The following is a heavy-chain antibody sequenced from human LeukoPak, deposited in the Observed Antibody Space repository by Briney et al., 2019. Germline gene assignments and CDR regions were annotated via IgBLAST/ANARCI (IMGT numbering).Heavy chain of an antibody. Sequence: SGPALVKPTQTLTLTCTFSGFSLSTSGMWVSWIRQPPGKALEWLARIDWDDDKYYSTSLKTRLTISKDTSKNQVVLTMTNMDPVDTATYYCARTYKDYDVLTGYSVDFGSWGQGTLVTVSS. D-gene: IGHD3-9*01. J-gene: IGHJ4*02. CDR1: GFSLSTSGMW. V-gene: IGHV2-70*11. CDR3: ARTYKDYDVLTGYSVDFGS. CDR2: IDWDDDK.